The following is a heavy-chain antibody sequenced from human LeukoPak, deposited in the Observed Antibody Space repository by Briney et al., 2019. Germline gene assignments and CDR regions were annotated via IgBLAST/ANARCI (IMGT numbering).Heavy chain of an antibody. J-gene: IGHJ6*02. Sequence: ASVKVSCKASGYTFTSYYMHWVRQAPGQGLEWMGWINPNSDGTNYAQKFQGGVTMTRDTSISTAYMELSRLRSDDTAVYYCARDGPVAGIYYYYGMDVWGQGTTVTVSS. CDR1: GYTFTSYY. CDR2: INPNSDGT. D-gene: IGHD6-19*01. V-gene: IGHV1-2*02. CDR3: ARDGPVAGIYYYYGMDV.